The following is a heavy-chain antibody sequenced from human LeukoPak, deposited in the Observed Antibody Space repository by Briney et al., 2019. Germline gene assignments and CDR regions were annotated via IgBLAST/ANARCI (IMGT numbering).Heavy chain of an antibody. J-gene: IGHJ4*02. Sequence: SVKVSCKASGGTFSSYAISWVRQAPGQGLEWMGGIIPIFGTANYAQKFQGRVTITADESTSTAYMELGSLRSEDTAVYYCARERGEQYYFDYWGQGTLVTVSS. CDR2: IIPIFGTA. CDR3: ARERGEQYYFDY. V-gene: IGHV1-69*13. CDR1: GGTFSSYA. D-gene: IGHD6-19*01.